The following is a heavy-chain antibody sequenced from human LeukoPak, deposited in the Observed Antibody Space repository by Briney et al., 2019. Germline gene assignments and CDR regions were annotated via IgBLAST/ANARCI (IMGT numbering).Heavy chain of an antibody. V-gene: IGHV3-43*01. CDR1: GFTFDDYT. CDR2: ISWDGGST. D-gene: IGHD4-23*01. Sequence: GGSLRLSCAASGFTFDDYTMHWVRQAPGKGLEWVSLISWDGGSTYYADSVQGRFTISRDTSKNTVDLQMNSLRSEDAAVYYCATFAYAGNAGGSVGYWGQGTLVTVSS. CDR3: ATFAYAGNAGGSVGY. J-gene: IGHJ4*02.